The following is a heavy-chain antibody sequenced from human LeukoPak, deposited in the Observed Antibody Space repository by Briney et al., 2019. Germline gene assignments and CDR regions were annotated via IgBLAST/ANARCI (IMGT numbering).Heavy chain of an antibody. D-gene: IGHD4-11*01. J-gene: IGHJ6*03. CDR2: INPSGSST. CDR3: ARNYRFALDYYYMDV. Sequence: ASVKVSCKASGYTFTNYYMHWVRQAPGQGLEWMGIINPSGSSTNYAQKFQGRATMTRDTSTSTVYMELSSLRSEDTAVYYCARNYRFALDYYYMDVWGKGTTVTISS. CDR1: GYTFTNYY. V-gene: IGHV1-46*01.